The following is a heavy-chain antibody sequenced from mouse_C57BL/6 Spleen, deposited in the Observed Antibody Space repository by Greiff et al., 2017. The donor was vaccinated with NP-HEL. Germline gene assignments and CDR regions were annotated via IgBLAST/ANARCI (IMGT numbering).Heavy chain of an antibody. J-gene: IGHJ4*01. Sequence: QVQLQQSGPELVKPGASVKISCKASGYAFSSSWMNWVKQRPGKGLEWIGRIYPGDGDTNYNGKFKGKATLTADKSSSTAYMQLSSLTSEDSAVYFCARLYYSNYEAYYYAMDYWGQGTSVTVSS. CDR1: GYAFSSSW. CDR2: IYPGDGDT. D-gene: IGHD2-5*01. V-gene: IGHV1-82*01. CDR3: ARLYYSNYEAYYYAMDY.